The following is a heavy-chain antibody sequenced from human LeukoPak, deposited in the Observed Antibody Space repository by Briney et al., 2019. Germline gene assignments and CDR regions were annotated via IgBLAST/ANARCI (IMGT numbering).Heavy chain of an antibody. D-gene: IGHD5-12*01. Sequence: ASVKVSCKASGYTFTGYYMHWVRQAPGQGLEWMGWINPNSGGTNYAQKFQGRVTMTRDTSISTAYMELSRLRSDDTAVYYCARDANRGSGYDYFLRVNYYYYMDVWGKGTTVTVSS. J-gene: IGHJ6*03. CDR2: INPNSGGT. CDR3: ARDANRGSGYDYFLRVNYYYYMDV. V-gene: IGHV1-2*02. CDR1: GYTFTGYY.